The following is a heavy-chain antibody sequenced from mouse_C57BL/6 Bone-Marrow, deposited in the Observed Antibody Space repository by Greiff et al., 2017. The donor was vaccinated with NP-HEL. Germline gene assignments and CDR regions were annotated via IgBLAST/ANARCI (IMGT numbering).Heavy chain of an antibody. CDR3: ARITTVEGY. CDR2: IWGVGST. CDR1: GFSLTSYG. V-gene: IGHV2-6*01. Sequence: VKLQESGPGLVAPSQSLSITCTVSGFSLTSYGVDWVRQSPGKGLEWLGVIWGVGSTNYNSALKSILSISKDNSKSQVFLKMNSLQTDDTAMYYCARITTVEGYWGQGTTLTVSS. D-gene: IGHD1-1*01. J-gene: IGHJ2*01.